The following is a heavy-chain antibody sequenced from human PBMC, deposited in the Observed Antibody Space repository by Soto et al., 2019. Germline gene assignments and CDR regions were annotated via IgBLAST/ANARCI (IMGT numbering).Heavy chain of an antibody. V-gene: IGHV3-30-3*01. Sequence: GGSLRLCCAASGFTFSSYAMHWVRQAPGKGLEWVAVISYDGSNKYYAGSVKGRFTISRDNSKNTLYLQMNSLRAEDTAVYYCAREDGYFWSGYYSGGAFDFWAQGTLVTVSS. D-gene: IGHD3-3*01. CDR3: AREDGYFWSGYYSGGAFDF. J-gene: IGHJ4*02. CDR2: ISYDGSNK. CDR1: GFTFSSYA.